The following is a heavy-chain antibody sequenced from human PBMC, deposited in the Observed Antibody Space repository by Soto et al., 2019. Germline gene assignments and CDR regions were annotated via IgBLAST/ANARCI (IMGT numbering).Heavy chain of an antibody. CDR2: SKNKADSHTT. J-gene: IGHJ4*02. CDR1: GFTFSDHY. D-gene: IGHD3-10*01. CDR3: TVWGSGNDFGAA. Sequence: EVQLVESGGRVVQPGGSLRLSSAASGFTFSDHYMDWVRQAPGKGLEWVGRSKNKADSHTTEYAASVKGRFTISRDGSKNSLFLQMNSLKTEDTAVYYCTVWGSGNDFGAAWGQGILVTVSS. V-gene: IGHV3-72*01.